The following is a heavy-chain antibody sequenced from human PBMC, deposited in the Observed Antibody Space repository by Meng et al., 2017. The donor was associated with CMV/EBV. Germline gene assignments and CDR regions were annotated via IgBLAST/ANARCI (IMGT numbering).Heavy chain of an antibody. CDR3: ARGRHSYFYGSGSWGMDV. J-gene: IGHJ6*02. Sequence: SETLSLTCAVSGGSISSSNWWRWVRQPPGKGLEWIGEIYHSGSTNYNPSLKSRVTISVDKSKNQFSLKLSSVTAADTAVYYCARGRHSYFYGSGSWGMDVWGQGTTVTVS. CDR2: IYHSGST. V-gene: IGHV4-4*02. CDR1: GGSISSSNW. D-gene: IGHD3-10*01.